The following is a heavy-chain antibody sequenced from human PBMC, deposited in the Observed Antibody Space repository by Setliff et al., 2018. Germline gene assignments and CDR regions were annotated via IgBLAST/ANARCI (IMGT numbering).Heavy chain of an antibody. J-gene: IGHJ6*03. CDR3: ASIDWGENFYNTDV. Sequence: GGSLRLSCGASGLTFRKYWMYWVRQVPGKGLVWVSRISPDGTITNYADSVKGRFTISRDNAKNTLYLQMNSLRGEDTAVYFCASIDWGENFYNTDVWGKGTTVTVSS. CDR2: ISPDGTIT. V-gene: IGHV3-74*01. D-gene: IGHD7-27*01. CDR1: GLTFRKYW.